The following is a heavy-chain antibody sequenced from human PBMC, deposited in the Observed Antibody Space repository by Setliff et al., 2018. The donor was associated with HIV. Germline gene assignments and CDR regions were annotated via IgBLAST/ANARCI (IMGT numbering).Heavy chain of an antibody. CDR3: ARPQWELGVDYYGMDV. V-gene: IGHV1-69*10. CDR1: GGTFSSYA. CDR2: IIPILGIA. J-gene: IGHJ6*02. Sequence: GASVKVSCKASGGTFSSYAISWVRQAPGQRLEWMGWIIPILGIASYSQKFQGRVTITADKSTSTAYMELSSLRPEDTAVYYCARPQWELGVDYYGMDVWGQGTTVTVSS. D-gene: IGHD1-26*01.